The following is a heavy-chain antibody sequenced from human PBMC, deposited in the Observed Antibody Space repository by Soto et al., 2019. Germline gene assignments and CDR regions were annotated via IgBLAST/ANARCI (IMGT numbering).Heavy chain of an antibody. J-gene: IGHJ5*02. Sequence: QLQLQESGSGLVKPPQTLSLTCAVSGGSISSDGYSWSWIRQPPGKGLEWIGYIYHGGDAYYNPSLKSRVTISVDRSKNQFSLNLSSVTAADTAMYYCARGEEYCSGGTCYYRFDPWGQGTLVTVSS. V-gene: IGHV4-30-2*01. CDR3: ARGEEYCSGGTCYYRFDP. CDR1: GGSISSDGYS. D-gene: IGHD2-15*01. CDR2: IYHGGDA.